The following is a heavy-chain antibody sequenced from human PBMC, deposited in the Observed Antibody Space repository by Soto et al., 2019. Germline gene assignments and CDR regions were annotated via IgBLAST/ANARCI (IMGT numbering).Heavy chain of an antibody. CDR2: INHSGST. D-gene: IGHD4-17*01. V-gene: IGHV4-34*01. J-gene: IGHJ3*02. Sequence: SETLSLTCAVYGGSFSGYYWTWIRQPPGTGLEWIGEINHSGSTNYNPSLKSRVTISVDTSKNQFSLKLTSVTAADTAVYYCARRYGRAFDIWGQGKMVTVSS. CDR3: ARRYGRAFDI. CDR1: GGSFSGYY.